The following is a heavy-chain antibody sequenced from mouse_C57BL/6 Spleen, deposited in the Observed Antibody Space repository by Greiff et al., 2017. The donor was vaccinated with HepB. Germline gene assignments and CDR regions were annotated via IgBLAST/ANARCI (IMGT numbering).Heavy chain of an antibody. CDR1: GYTFTDYY. V-gene: IGHV1-19*01. CDR2: INPYNGGT. J-gene: IGHJ4*01. CDR3: ARGRTAQAHAMDY. D-gene: IGHD3-2*02. Sequence: VHVKQSGPVLVKPGASVKMSCKASGYTFTDYYMNWVKQSHGKGLEWIGVINPYNGGTSYNQKFKGKATLTVDKSSSTAYMELNSLTSEDSAVYYCARGRTAQAHAMDYWGQGTSVTVSS.